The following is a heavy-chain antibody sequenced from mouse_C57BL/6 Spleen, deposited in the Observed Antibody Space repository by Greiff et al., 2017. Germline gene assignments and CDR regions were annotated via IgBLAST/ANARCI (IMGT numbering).Heavy chain of an antibody. CDR1: GFTFTDYY. J-gene: IGHJ4*01. D-gene: IGHD2-10*01. V-gene: IGHV7-3*01. CDR2: IRNKANGYTT. CDR3: ARSYYGNAMDY. Sequence: EVQGVESGGGLVQPGGSLSLSCAASGFTFTDYYMSWVRQPPGKALEWLGFIRNKANGYTTEYSASVKGRFTISRDNSQSILYLQMNALRAEDSATYYCARSYYGNAMDYWGQGTSVTVSS.